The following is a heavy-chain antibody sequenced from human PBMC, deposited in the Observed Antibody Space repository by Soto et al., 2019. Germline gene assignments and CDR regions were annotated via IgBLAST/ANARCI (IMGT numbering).Heavy chain of an antibody. CDR1: GDSIRRGDYY. CDR2: IYFSGGT. V-gene: IGHV4-30-4*01. J-gene: IGHJ5*01. Sequence: PSEALSLTCTVSGDSIRRGDYYWSWIRQPPGKGLEWIGNIYFSGGTYYNPSLKSRLTISVGTSKNQFSLKLNSVTAADTAVYFCARDGNSSDTNLFYPWGQGSQVPVSS. CDR3: ARDGNSSDTNLFYP. D-gene: IGHD6-25*01.